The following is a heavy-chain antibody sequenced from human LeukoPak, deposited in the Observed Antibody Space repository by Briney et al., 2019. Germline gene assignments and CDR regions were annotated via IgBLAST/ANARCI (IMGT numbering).Heavy chain of an antibody. D-gene: IGHD5-12*01. CDR1: GFTFSSYS. CDR3: ARDGTRAYTGYDFDF. J-gene: IGHJ4*02. CDR2: ISSSSSYI. V-gene: IGHV3-21*01. Sequence: PGGSLRLSCAASGFTFSSYSMNWVRQAPGKGLEWVSSISSSSSYIYYADSVKGRFIISRDNAKRSLYLEMNSLRAEDTAVHYCARDGTRAYTGYDFDFWGQGTLVSVSS.